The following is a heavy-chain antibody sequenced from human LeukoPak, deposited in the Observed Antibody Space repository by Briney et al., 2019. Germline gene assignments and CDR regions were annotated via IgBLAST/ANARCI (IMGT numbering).Heavy chain of an antibody. CDR1: GGSFSGYY. J-gene: IGHJ4*02. V-gene: IGHV4-34*01. CDR2: ISHSGST. D-gene: IGHD3-3*01. CDR3: ARRDFWSGYYFFDY. Sequence: SETLSLTCAVYGGSFSGYYWSWIRQPPGKGLEWIGEISHSGSTNYNPSLKSRVTISVDTSKNQFSLKLSSVTAADTAVYYCARRDFWSGYYFFDYWGQGTLVTVSS.